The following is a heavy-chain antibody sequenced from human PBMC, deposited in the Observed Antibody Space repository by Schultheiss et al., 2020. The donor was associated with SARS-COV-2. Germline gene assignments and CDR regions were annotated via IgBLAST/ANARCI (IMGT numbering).Heavy chain of an antibody. V-gene: IGHV2-26*01. CDR2: IFSNDEK. CDR3: ARGPVDDFWSGYMYYGMDV. J-gene: IGHJ6*02. CDR1: GFSLSNARMG. Sequence: SGPTLVKPTETLTLTCTVSGFSLSNARMGVSWIRQPPGKTLEWLAHIFSNDEKSYSTSLKSRLTISKDTSKSQVVLTMTNMDPVDTATYYCARGPVDDFWSGYMYYGMDVWGQGTTVTVSS. D-gene: IGHD3-3*01.